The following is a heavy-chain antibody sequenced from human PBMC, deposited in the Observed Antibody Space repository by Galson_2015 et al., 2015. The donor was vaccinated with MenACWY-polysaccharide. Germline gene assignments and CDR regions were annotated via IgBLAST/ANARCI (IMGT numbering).Heavy chain of an antibody. CDR2: INYSGST. CDR3: ARAIAVAGQRRDFDL. V-gene: IGHV4-59*01. D-gene: IGHD6-19*01. CDR1: GGSISSYY. Sequence: ETLSLTCTVSGGSISSYYWNWTRQPPGKGLEWVGYINYSGSTNHNPSLKSRVTMSVDTSKNQFSLNLTSVTDADTAVYYCARAIAVAGQRRDFDLWGRGTLVTVSS. J-gene: IGHJ2*01.